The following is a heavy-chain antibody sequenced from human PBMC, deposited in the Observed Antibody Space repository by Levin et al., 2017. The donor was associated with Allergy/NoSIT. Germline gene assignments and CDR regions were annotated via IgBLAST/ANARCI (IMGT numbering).Heavy chain of an antibody. CDR1: GGSFSGYY. V-gene: IGHV4-34*01. CDR3: ARGPATY. D-gene: IGHD2-15*01. J-gene: IGHJ4*02. CDR2: INHSGST. Sequence: PSEILSLTCAVYGGSFSGYYWSWIRQPPGKGLEWIGEINHSGSTNYNPSLKSRVTISVDTSKNQFSLKLSSVTAADTAVYYCARGPATYWGQGTLVTVSS.